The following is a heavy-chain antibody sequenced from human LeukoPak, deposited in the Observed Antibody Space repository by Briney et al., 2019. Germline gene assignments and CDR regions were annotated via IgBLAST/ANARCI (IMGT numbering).Heavy chain of an antibody. V-gene: IGHV3-30*02. D-gene: IGHD5-18*01. CDR1: GFTFSSYG. J-gene: IGHJ6*03. Sequence: PGGSLRLSCAASGFTFSSYGMHWVRQAPGKGLEWVAFIRYDGSNKYYADSVKGRFTISRDNSKNTLYLQMNSLRAEDTAVYYCARRVDTAMVTTHYYYYMDVWGKGTTVTVSS. CDR3: ARRVDTAMVTTHYYYYMDV. CDR2: IRYDGSNK.